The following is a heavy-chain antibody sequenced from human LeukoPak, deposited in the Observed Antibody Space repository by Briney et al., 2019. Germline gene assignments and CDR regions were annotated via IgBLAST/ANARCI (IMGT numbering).Heavy chain of an antibody. V-gene: IGHV3-30-3*01. J-gene: IGHJ4*02. CDR1: GFTFSSYA. Sequence: GGSLRLSCAASGFTFSSYAMHWARQAPGKGLEWVAVISYDGSNKYYADSVKGRFTISRDNSKNTLYLQMNSLRAEDTAVYYCARETVALGYWGQGTLVTVSS. CDR2: ISYDGSNK. D-gene: IGHD4-17*01. CDR3: ARETVALGY.